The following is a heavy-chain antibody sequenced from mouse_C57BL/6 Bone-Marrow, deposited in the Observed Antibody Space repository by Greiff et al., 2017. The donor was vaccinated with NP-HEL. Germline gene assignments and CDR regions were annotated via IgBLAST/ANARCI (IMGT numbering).Heavy chain of an antibody. CDR3: ARRQLRLRDYYAMDY. Sequence: VQLQQSGAELARPGASVKLSCKASGYTFTSYGISWVKQRTGQGLEWIGEIYPRSGNTYYNEKFKGKATLTADKSSSTAYMELRSRTSEDSAVYFCARRQLRLRDYYAMDYWGQGTSVTVSS. J-gene: IGHJ4*01. CDR2: IYPRSGNT. D-gene: IGHD3-2*02. CDR1: GYTFTSYG. V-gene: IGHV1-81*01.